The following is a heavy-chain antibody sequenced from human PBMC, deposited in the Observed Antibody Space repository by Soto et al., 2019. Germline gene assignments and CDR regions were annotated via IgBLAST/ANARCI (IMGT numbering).Heavy chain of an antibody. CDR2: ISSSGTYI. D-gene: IGHD2-15*01. Sequence: GSLRLSCAVSRHNFSSYSINWVRQAPGKGLEWVSSISSSGTYIYYTDSVKGRFTISRDNAKISLYLQMNSLRAEDTAVYYCVRRVETNDAFDIWGQGTMVTVSS. V-gene: IGHV3-21*01. CDR3: VRRVETNDAFDI. CDR1: RHNFSSYS. J-gene: IGHJ3*02.